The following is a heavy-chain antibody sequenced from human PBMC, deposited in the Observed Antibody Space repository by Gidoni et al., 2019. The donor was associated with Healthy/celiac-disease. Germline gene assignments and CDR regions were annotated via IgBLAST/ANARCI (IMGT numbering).Heavy chain of an antibody. V-gene: IGHV3-11*01. CDR1: GFTFSDYY. D-gene: IGHD6-19*01. Sequence: QVQLVESGGGLVKPGGSLRLSCAAAGFTFSDYYISWIRQAPGKGLEWVSYMSSSGSTIYYADSVKGRFTISRDNAKNSLYLQMNSLRAEDTAVYYCARDKASGWYGGYYYYGMDVWGQGTTVTVSS. CDR2: MSSSGSTI. CDR3: ARDKASGWYGGYYYYGMDV. J-gene: IGHJ6*02.